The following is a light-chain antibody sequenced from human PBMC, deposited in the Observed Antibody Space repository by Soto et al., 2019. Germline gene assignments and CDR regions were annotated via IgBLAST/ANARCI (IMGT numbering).Light chain of an antibody. CDR1: TSNIGNNG. CDR3: AAWDDFLNVDV. V-gene: IGLV1-36*01. Sequence: QSVLTQPPSVSEAPRQRVTISCSGSTSNIGNNGVIWYQQLPGKAPRLLIYYDDLLPSGVSDRFSGSKSGTSASLAISGLQSEDEADYYCAAWDDFLNVDVFGTGTKLTVL. J-gene: IGLJ1*01. CDR2: YDD.